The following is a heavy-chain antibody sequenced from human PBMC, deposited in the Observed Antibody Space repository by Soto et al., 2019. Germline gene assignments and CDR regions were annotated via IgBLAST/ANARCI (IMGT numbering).Heavy chain of an antibody. CDR1: GFTFSSYA. D-gene: IGHD5-12*01. V-gene: IGHV3-64D*06. J-gene: IGHJ5*02. CDR2: ISSNGGST. Sequence: SGGSLRLACSASGFTFSSYALHWVRQAPGKGLEYVSAISSNGGSTYYADSVKGRFTISRDNSKNTLYLQMSSLRAEDTAVYYCVKGQGDGYNFEPWRIFDHWGQGTLVTVSS. CDR3: VKGQGDGYNFEPWRIFDH.